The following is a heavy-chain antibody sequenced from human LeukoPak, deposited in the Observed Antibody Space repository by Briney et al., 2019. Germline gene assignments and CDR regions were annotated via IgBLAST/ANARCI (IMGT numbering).Heavy chain of an antibody. Sequence: PSETLSLTCTVSGGSISNYYWSWIRQPAGKGLEWIGRIYTSGSTNYNPSLKSRVTMSVDTSQNQFSLKLSSVTAADTAAYYCARDRYYYDSSAYYYRFDPWGQGTLVTVSS. V-gene: IGHV4-4*07. J-gene: IGHJ5*02. CDR3: ARDRYYYDSSAYYYRFDP. CDR2: IYTSGST. D-gene: IGHD3-22*01. CDR1: GGSISNYY.